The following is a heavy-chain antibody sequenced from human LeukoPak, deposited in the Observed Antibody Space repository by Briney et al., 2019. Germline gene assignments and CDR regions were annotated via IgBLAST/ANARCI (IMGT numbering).Heavy chain of an antibody. CDR2: INHSGST. D-gene: IGHD4-17*01. CDR1: GGSFSGYY. CDR3: ARSGTHYGGNSGY. V-gene: IGHV4-34*01. Sequence: PSETLSLTCAVYGGSFSGYYWSWIRQPPGKGLEWIGEINHSGSTNYNASLKSRVTISVDTSKNQFSLKLSSVTAADTDVYYCARSGTHYGGNSGYWGQGTLVTVSS. J-gene: IGHJ4*02.